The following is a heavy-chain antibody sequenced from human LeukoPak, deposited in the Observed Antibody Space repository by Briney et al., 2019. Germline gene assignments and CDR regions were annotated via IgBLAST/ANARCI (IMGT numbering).Heavy chain of an antibody. CDR1: GDSISSYY. J-gene: IGHJ4*02. D-gene: IGHD6-19*01. CDR3: ARVQAVAGTYYFDY. Sequence: SETLSLTCTVSGDSISSYYWSWIRQPPGKGLEWIGYIYYGGGTDYNPSLKSRVTISVDTSKNQFSLKLSSVTAADTAVYYCARVQAVAGTYYFDYWGQGTLVTVSS. CDR2: IYYGGGT. V-gene: IGHV4-59*01.